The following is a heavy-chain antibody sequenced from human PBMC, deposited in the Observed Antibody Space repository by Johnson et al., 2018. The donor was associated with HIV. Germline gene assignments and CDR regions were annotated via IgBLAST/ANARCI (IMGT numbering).Heavy chain of an antibody. Sequence: QVLLVESGGGVVQPGRSLRLSCVASGFTFSSYAMHWVRQAPGKGLEWVAVISYDGTNKYYADSVKGRFTISRDNSKNTLYLQMSSLRAEDTAVYYCARDHGWSRGWLFDAFDIWGQGTMVTVSS. J-gene: IGHJ3*02. CDR1: GFTFSSYA. D-gene: IGHD6-19*01. V-gene: IGHV3-30-3*01. CDR3: ARDHGWSRGWLFDAFDI. CDR2: ISYDGTNK.